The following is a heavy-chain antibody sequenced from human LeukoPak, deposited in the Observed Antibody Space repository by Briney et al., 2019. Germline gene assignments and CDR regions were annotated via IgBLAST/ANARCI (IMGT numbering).Heavy chain of an antibody. J-gene: IGHJ4*02. V-gene: IGHV1-46*01. CDR3: ARESSGWTVDY. Sequence: ASVKVSCKASGYTFTSFHMHWVRQAPGQGLEWMGMIIPSDGSTSSAQKFQGRDTMTRDTSTSTVYMELSSLRSEDTAVIYCARESSGWTVDYWGQGTLVTVSA. D-gene: IGHD6-19*01. CDR2: IIPSDGST. CDR1: GYTFTSFH.